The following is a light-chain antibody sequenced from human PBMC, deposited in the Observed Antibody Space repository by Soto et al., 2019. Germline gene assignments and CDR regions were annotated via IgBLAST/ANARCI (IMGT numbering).Light chain of an antibody. CDR1: QSVSSY. CDR2: DAS. CDR3: RQRINWPPC. Sequence: EIVLTQSPATLSLSPGERATLSCRASQSVSSYLAWYQQKPGQAPRLLIYDASNRATGIPARFSGSGSGTDFTLTISSLEPEDFAVYYCRQRINWPPCFGGGTKVEMK. V-gene: IGKV3-11*01. J-gene: IGKJ4*01.